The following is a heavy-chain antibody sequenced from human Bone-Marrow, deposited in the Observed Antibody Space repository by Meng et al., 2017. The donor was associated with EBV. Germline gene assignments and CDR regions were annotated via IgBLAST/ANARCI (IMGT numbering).Heavy chain of an antibody. D-gene: IGHD1-26*01. CDR1: GYTFTSYA. J-gene: IGHJ4*02. Sequence: QVQLVQSGAEVKKTXXSVKVXRKASGYTFTSYAMHLVRQAPGQRLEWMGWINAGNGNTKYSQKFQGRVTITRDTSASTAYMELSSLRSKDTAVYYCARWGVGATPYFDYWGKGTLVTVSS. CDR3: ARWGVGATPYFDY. CDR2: INAGNGNT. V-gene: IGHV1-3*01.